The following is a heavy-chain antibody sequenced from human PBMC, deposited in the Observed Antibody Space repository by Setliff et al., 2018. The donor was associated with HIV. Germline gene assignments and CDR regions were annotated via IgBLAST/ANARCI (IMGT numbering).Heavy chain of an antibody. J-gene: IGHJ4*02. CDR3: ARFVFGSGYYFDY. D-gene: IGHD3-22*01. CDR1: GGSISSGNYY. V-gene: IGHV4-61*02. CDR2: IYTSGST. Sequence: LSLTCTVSGGSISSGNYYWSWIRQPAGKGLEWIGRIYTSGSTNYNPSLKSRVTISVDTSKNQFSLKLSSVTAADTAVYYCARFVFGSGYYFDYWCQGTLVTVSS.